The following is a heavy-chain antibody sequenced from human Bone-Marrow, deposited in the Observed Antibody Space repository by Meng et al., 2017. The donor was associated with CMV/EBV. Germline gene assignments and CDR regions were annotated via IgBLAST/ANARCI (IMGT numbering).Heavy chain of an antibody. J-gene: IGHJ4*02. CDR1: GFTFSTYS. CDR2: ISSGSSYI. CDR3: ASSNRAGGYFVY. D-gene: IGHD6-13*01. V-gene: IGHV3-21*06. Sequence: CAASGFTFSTYSMNWVRQAPGKGLEWVSSISSGSSYIYDTDSVRGRFTISRDNAKNSLYLQMNSLTDEDTAVYYCASSNRAGGYFVYWGQGTLVTVSS.